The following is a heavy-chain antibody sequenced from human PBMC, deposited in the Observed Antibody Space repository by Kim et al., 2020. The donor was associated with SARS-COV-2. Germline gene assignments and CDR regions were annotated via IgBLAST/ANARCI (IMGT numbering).Heavy chain of an antibody. D-gene: IGHD3-22*01. CDR1: GYSFTRDW. CDR3: ARYYYDSSGYYYYYYGMDV. V-gene: IGHV5-10-1*01. CDR2: IDPSDSYT. Sequence: GESLKISCKGSGYSFTRDWISWVRQMPGKGLEWMGRIDPSDSYTNYSPSFQGHVTISADKSISTAYLQWSSLKASDTAMYYCARYYYDSSGYYYYYYGMDVWGQGTTVTVSS. J-gene: IGHJ6*02.